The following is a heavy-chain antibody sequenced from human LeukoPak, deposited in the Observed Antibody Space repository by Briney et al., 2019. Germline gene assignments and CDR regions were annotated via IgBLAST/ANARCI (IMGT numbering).Heavy chain of an antibody. CDR1: GGSIRNYH. CDR2: INTDGSTT. CDR3: ARDQVSSSSTIAY. J-gene: IGHJ4*02. D-gene: IGHD6-6*01. Sequence: PAETLSLTCSVSGGSIRNYHWSWIRQAPGKGLVWVSRINTDGSTTTYADSVKGRFTISRDNAKNTLYLQMNSLRAEDTAVYYCARDQVSSSSTIAYWGQGTLVTVSS. V-gene: IGHV3-74*01.